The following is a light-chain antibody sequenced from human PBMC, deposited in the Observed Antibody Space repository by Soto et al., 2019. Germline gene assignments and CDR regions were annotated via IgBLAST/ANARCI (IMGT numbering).Light chain of an antibody. CDR3: ATWDYSLTGEV. Sequence: QSVLTQPPSVSAAPGQKVTISCSGSSSNIGNNYVSWYQQLPGTAPKLLIYDNNKRPSGIPDRFSGSKSGTSGTLDITGLQTGDEADYYCATWDYSLTGEVFGGRTKLTVL. CDR2: DNN. V-gene: IGLV1-51*01. J-gene: IGLJ2*01. CDR1: SSNIGNNY.